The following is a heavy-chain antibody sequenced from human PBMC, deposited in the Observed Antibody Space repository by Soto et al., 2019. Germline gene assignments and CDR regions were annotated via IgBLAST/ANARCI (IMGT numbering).Heavy chain of an antibody. CDR1: GFTVSSNY. V-gene: IGHV3-66*01. CDR2: LYSGGTT. J-gene: IGHJ4*02. Sequence: PGGSLRLSCAASGFTVSSNYMSWVRQAPGKGLEWVSVLYSGGTTYSAVSVKGRFTISRDNSKNMLFLQMDSLRAEDTAVYYCARGFCSGGACSNFDYWGPGTVVTVSS. D-gene: IGHD2-15*01. CDR3: ARGFCSGGACSNFDY.